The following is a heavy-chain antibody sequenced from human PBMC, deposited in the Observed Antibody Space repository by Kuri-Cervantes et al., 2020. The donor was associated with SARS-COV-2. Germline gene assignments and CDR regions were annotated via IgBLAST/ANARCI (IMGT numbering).Heavy chain of an antibody. CDR2: ISSSGSTI. CDR3: ARVRMVGSSSVPYYFDY. Sequence: GESLKISCAASGFTFSSYEMNWVRQAPGKGLEWVSYISSSGSTIYYADSVKGRFTISRDNAKNSLYLQMNGLRAEDTAVYYCARVRMVGSSSVPYYFDYWGQGTLVTVSS. D-gene: IGHD6-6*01. V-gene: IGHV3-48*03. J-gene: IGHJ4*02. CDR1: GFTFSSYE.